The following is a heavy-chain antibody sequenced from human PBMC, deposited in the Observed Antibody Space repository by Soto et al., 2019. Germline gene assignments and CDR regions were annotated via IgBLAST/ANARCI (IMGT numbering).Heavy chain of an antibody. CDR1: GGSISSGAYY. D-gene: IGHD6-13*01. V-gene: IGHV4-31*03. CDR2: ISHRGTA. J-gene: IGHJ5*02. Sequence: KTSETLSLTCTVSGGSISSGAYYWGWIRQHPGKGLEWIGYISHRGTAYYTPSLKSRVSLSVDPSKSQFSLNVTSLTAADTAVYYCARVSATGTRWFDPRRPGTLVTVSS. CDR3: ARVSATGTRWFDP.